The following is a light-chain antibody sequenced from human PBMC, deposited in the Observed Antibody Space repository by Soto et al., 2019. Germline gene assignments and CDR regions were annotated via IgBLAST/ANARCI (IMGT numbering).Light chain of an antibody. Sequence: DIQMTQSPSTLSAPVRDGVTITCRASQNISVWLAWYQQRRGKAPKFLIYDASSLETGIPSRFSDSGLGTEFTVNIRCLQPDDLASYDCQQYDSTSLTFGQATKLEIK. J-gene: IGKJ2*01. CDR1: QNISVW. CDR3: QQYDSTSLT. V-gene: IGKV1-5*01. CDR2: DAS.